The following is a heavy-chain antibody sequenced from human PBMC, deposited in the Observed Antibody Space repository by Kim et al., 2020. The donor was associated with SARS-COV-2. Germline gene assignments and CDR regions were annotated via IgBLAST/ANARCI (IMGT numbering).Heavy chain of an antibody. V-gene: IGHV3-23*01. CDR2: ISGSGGST. CDR3: AVRYFDWPPVYYYYGMDV. J-gene: IGHJ6*02. D-gene: IGHD3-9*01. Sequence: GGSLRLSCAASGFTFSSYAMSWVRQAPGKGLEWVSAISGSGGSTYYADSVKGRFTISRDNSKNTLYLQMNSLRAEDTAVYYCAVRYFDWPPVYYYYGMDVWGQGTTVTVSS. CDR1: GFTFSSYA.